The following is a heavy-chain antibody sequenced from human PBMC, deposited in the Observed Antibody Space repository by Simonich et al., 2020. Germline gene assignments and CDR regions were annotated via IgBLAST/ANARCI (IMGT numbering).Heavy chain of an antibody. D-gene: IGHD2-15*01. Sequence: QVQLVQSGAEVKKPGASVKVSCKASGYTFTSYGISWVLQDPGQGLAGMDGVRAYNGNTNYAKKLQGRVTMATDTSTSTAYMELRSLRSDDTAVYYCARASRGTWWYYYFDYWGQGTLVTVSS. J-gene: IGHJ4*02. V-gene: IGHV1-18*01. CDR1: GYTFTSYG. CDR2: VRAYNGNT. CDR3: ARASRGTWWYYYFDY.